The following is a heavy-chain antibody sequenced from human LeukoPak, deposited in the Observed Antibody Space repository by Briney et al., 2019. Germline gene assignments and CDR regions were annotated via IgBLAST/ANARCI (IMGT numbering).Heavy chain of an antibody. CDR1: GGSISSYY. CDR2: IYYSGST. D-gene: IGHD3-10*01. Sequence: PSETLSLTCTVSGGSISSYYWSWIRQPPGKGLEWIGYIYYSGSTNYNPSLMSRVTISVDTSKNQFSLRLSSVTAADTAVYYCARAGGSGLFDYWGQGTLVTVSS. CDR3: ARAGGSGLFDY. V-gene: IGHV4-59*01. J-gene: IGHJ4*02.